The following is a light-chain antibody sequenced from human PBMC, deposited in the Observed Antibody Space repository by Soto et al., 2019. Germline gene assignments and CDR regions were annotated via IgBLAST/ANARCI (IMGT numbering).Light chain of an antibody. CDR3: QQYGSSPPYT. CDR1: QSVSSSY. V-gene: IGKV3-20*01. Sequence: EIVLTQSPGTLCLSPGERAALSCRASQSVSSSYLAWYQQKPGHAPRLLIYGASNRATGIPDRFSGSGSGTDFTLTISRLEPEDFAVYYCQQYGSSPPYTFGQGTKLEIK. J-gene: IGKJ2*01. CDR2: GAS.